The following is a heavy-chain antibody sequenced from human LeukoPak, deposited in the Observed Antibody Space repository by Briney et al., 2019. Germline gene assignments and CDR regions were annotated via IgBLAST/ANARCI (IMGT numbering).Heavy chain of an antibody. Sequence: ASVKVSCKASGYTFTSYDINWVRQATGQGLEWMGWMNPNSGNTGYAQKFQGRVTITRNTSISTAYMELSSLRSEDTAVYYCARAWQLVRGYYFDYWGQGTLVTVSS. CDR1: GYTFTSYD. J-gene: IGHJ4*02. CDR3: ARAWQLVRGYYFDY. D-gene: IGHD6-6*01. CDR2: MNPNSGNT. V-gene: IGHV1-8*03.